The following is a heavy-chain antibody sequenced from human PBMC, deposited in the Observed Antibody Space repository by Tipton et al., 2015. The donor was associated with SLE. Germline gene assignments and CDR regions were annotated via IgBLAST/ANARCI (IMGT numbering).Heavy chain of an antibody. CDR2: VYISGSP. D-gene: IGHD6-19*01. V-gene: IGHV4-61*02. CDR1: GDSITSGTYY. Sequence: TLSLTCTVSGDSITSGTYYWSWIRQPAGKGLECIGRVYISGSPNYNPSLPSRVTISLDVSKNQFSLKLTSVTAADTAVYYCARDRRRGWLGSGPSWGQGTLVTVSS. J-gene: IGHJ4*02. CDR3: ARDRRRGWLGSGPS.